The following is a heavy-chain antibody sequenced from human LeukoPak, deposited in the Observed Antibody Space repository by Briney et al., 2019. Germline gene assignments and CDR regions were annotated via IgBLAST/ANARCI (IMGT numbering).Heavy chain of an antibody. Sequence: SVKVSCKASGGTFSSYAISWVRQAPRQGLEWMGGIIPIFGTTNYAQKFQGRITITADKSTSTAYMELSSLRSEDTAVYYCARVYCSSTSCSTANWFDPWGQGTLVTVSS. J-gene: IGHJ5*02. V-gene: IGHV1-69*06. CDR2: IIPIFGTT. D-gene: IGHD2-2*01. CDR1: GGTFSSYA. CDR3: ARVYCSSTSCSTANWFDP.